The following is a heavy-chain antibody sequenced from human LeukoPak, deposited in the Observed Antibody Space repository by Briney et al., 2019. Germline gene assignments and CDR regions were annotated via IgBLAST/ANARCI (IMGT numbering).Heavy chain of an antibody. CDR3: ARDVPHNWFDT. J-gene: IGHJ5*02. Sequence: GGSLRLSCAASGITFGNNWMHWVRQGPGKGLVWISRINSDGGGAIYADSVKGRFTVSRDNAKNTLYLQMNSLRAEDTAVYYCARDVPHNWFDTWNQGTLVTVSS. V-gene: IGHV3-74*01. CDR2: INSDGGGA. CDR1: GITFGNNW.